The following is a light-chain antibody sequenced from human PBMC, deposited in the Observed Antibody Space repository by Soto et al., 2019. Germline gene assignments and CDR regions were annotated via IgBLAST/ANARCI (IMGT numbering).Light chain of an antibody. CDR1: SSDVGGYNY. CDR2: DVT. CDR3: ISFQGRHIYV. J-gene: IGLJ1*01. V-gene: IGLV2-14*03. Sequence: QSALTQPASVSGSPVQSITISCTGTSSDVGGYNYVSWYQQHPGRDPKLIIYDVTNRPSGISNRFSGSKSGNTASLTISGLQTEDDADYYCISFQGRHIYVFGTGTKLTVL.